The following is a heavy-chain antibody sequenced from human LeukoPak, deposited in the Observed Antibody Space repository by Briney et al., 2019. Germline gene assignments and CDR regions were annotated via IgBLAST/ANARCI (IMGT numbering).Heavy chain of an antibody. CDR1: GGSVSSATYY. CDR2: IYYSGSP. D-gene: IGHD2-21*02. V-gene: IGHV4-61*01. J-gene: IGHJ2*01. Sequence: PSETLSLTCSVSGGSVSSATYYWSWIRQPPGKGLEWIGYIYYSGSPMYNPALTSRATMSVDTSENQFSLKLSSVTAADTAIYYCARRLTYCGGDCYRGYFDLWGRGTLVTVSS. CDR3: ARRLTYCGGDCYRGYFDL.